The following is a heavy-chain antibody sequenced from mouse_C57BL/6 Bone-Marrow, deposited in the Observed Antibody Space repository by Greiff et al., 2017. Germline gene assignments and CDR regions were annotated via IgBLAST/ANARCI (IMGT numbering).Heavy chain of an antibody. D-gene: IGHD2-3*01. Sequence: QVQLQQSGPGLVQPSQSLSITCTVSGFSLTSYGVHWVRQSPGKGLEWLGVIWRGGSTDYNPAFMSRLSITKDNSKSQVFFKMNSLQADDTAIYYCAKNRDDTLDYWGQGTTLTVSS. CDR1: GFSLTSYG. CDR3: AKNRDDTLDY. J-gene: IGHJ2*01. V-gene: IGHV2-5*01. CDR2: IWRGGST.